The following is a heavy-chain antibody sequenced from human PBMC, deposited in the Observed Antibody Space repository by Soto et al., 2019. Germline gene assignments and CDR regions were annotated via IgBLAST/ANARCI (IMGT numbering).Heavy chain of an antibody. D-gene: IGHD1-1*01. V-gene: IGHV2-5*02. Sequence: QITLKESGPTLVKPTQTLTLTCTFSGLSLSSSGVAVGWVRQPPGKALEWLALIFWDDDKRYSPALKSRLTVSKATSRNQVVFTMTNVDPVDTGTYYCALGTTRTTLLAYWGQGTPVSVSS. J-gene: IGHJ4*02. CDR3: ALGTTRTTLLAY. CDR1: GLSLSSSGVA. CDR2: IFWDDDK.